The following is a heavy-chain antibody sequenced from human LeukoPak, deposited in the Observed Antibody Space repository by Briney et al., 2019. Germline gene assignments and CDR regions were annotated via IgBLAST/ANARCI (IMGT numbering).Heavy chain of an antibody. J-gene: IGHJ4*02. Sequence: SGPALVKPLQTLSLSSTFSGFSLSTSPVGVGWIRQPLRMALERLASIYWNDDKRYSQSLKRRLTNTTDTSKHQVVRTMSNMNPADTATYHCAHSLREGEYFDYWGQGTLVTVSS. V-gene: IGHV2-5*01. CDR3: AHSLREGEYFDY. CDR2: IYWNDDK. CDR1: GFSLSTSPVG. D-gene: IGHD3-10*01.